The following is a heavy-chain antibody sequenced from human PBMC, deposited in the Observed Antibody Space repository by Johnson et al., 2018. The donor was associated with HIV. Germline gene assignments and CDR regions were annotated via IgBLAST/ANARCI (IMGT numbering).Heavy chain of an antibody. D-gene: IGHD3-10*01. V-gene: IGHV3-53*01. CDR3: ARDFSVRAFES. J-gene: IGHJ3*02. CDR2: FYSGGST. Sequence: VQLVESGGGLIQPGGSLRLSCVASGFTVSSNYMSWVRQAPGKGLEWVSVFYSGGSTYYADSVKGRFTISRDNSKNTLYLQMNSLRAEDTAVYYCARDFSVRAFESWGQGTMVTVSS. CDR1: GFTVSSNY.